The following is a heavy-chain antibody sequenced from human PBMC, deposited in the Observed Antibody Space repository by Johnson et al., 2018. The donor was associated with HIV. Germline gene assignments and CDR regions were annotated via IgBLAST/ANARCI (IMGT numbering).Heavy chain of an antibody. D-gene: IGHD4-17*01. CDR2: ISGSGGST. CDR1: GFTFSRYA. J-gene: IGHJ3*02. V-gene: IGHV3-23*04. CDR3: ARDSTPWGGDYVGYAFDI. Sequence: VQLVESGGGVVQPGRSLRLSCAASGFTFSRYAMSWVRQAPGKGLEWVSAISGSGGSTYYADSVKGRFTISRDNAKKSLYLQMNSLRAEDTALYYCARDSTPWGGDYVGYAFDIWGQGTMVTVSS.